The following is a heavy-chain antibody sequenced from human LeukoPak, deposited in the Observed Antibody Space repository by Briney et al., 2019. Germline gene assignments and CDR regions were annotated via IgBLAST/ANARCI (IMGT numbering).Heavy chain of an antibody. Sequence: GGSLRLSCAASGFTFDDYAMNWVRQAPGKGLEWVSGINWNGGNTAYADSVKGRFTISRDNAKNSLYLQMNSLGAEDTALYYCARAFFPTVGAYDYWGQGTLVTVSS. CDR1: GFTFDDYA. CDR3: ARAFFPTVGAYDY. CDR2: INWNGGNT. J-gene: IGHJ4*02. D-gene: IGHD1-26*01. V-gene: IGHV3-20*04.